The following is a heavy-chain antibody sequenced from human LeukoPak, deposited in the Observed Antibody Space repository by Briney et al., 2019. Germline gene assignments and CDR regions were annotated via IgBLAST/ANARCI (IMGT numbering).Heavy chain of an antibody. Sequence: ASVKVSCKTSGYTFSVYHVHWVRQAPGQGLEWMGWFNGNGGGTKYAQNLQGRVTMSRDTSTGTDYMELTSLISDDTAVYYCARDPYDGNYFFDYWGQGTLVNVAS. CDR1: GYTFSVYH. J-gene: IGHJ4*02. D-gene: IGHD3-3*01. CDR2: FNGNGGGT. V-gene: IGHV1-2*02. CDR3: ARDPYDGNYFFDY.